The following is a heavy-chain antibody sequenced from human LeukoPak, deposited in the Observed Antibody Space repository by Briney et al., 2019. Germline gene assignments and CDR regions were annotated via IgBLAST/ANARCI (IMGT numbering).Heavy chain of an antibody. CDR1: GFTFSDYG. D-gene: IGHD2-8*02. CDR2: ISYDGSNK. CDR3: VSTVVLVADF. Sequence: PGGSLRLSCTASGFTFSDYGMHWVRQAPGKGLEWLAVISYDGSNKYYADSVKDRFTISRDNSRDTLYLQMNSLRVEDTALYYCVSTVVLVADFWGQGTLVTVSS. J-gene: IGHJ4*02. V-gene: IGHV3-30*03.